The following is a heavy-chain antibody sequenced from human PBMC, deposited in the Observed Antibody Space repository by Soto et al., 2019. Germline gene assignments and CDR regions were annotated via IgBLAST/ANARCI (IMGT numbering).Heavy chain of an antibody. CDR1: EGTFNSYA. CDR2: IIPYFNTL. CDR3: ASGASRWYPYCFDS. D-gene: IGHD6-13*01. V-gene: IGHV1-69*01. Sequence: QAQVVQSGAEVRKPGSSVKLSCKASEGTFNSYAIAWVRQAPGQGLEWMGGIIPYFNTLNYAQKFQDRVTITADDSTNTVYMELSSLRSDDTAVYFCASGASRWYPYCFDSWAQGTLVTVSS. J-gene: IGHJ4*02.